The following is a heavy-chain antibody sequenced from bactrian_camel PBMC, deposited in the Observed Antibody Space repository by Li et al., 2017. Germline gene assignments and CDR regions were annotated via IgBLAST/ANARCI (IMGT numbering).Heavy chain of an antibody. J-gene: IGHJ6*01. CDR1: GSIYNDNC. D-gene: IGHD6*01. V-gene: IGHV3S53*01. Sequence: VQLVESGGGSVQAGGSRRLSCTPSGSIYNDNCVGWIRQAPGMEREVVAAIYTGLGRPLYADSVLGRFTISKDNARKTVYLQMNSLKPEDTDMYYCAADQRLDGGSRGCNFGYWGQGTQVTVS. CDR3: AADQRLDGGSRGCNFGY. CDR2: IYTGLGRP.